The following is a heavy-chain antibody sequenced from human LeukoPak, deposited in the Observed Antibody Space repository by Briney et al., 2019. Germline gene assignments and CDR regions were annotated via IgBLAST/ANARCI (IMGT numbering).Heavy chain of an antibody. D-gene: IGHD5-24*01. J-gene: IGHJ4*02. CDR1: GFTFNSYG. V-gene: IGHV3-7*04. CDR3: TRVGYIDEGIDY. Sequence: GGSLRLSCAASGFTFNSYGMSWVRQAPGKGLEWVANIKQDGSKKSYVDSVKGRFTISRDNAKNSLYLQMNSLRAEDTAIYYRTRVGYIDEGIDYWGQGTLVTVSS. CDR2: IKQDGSKK.